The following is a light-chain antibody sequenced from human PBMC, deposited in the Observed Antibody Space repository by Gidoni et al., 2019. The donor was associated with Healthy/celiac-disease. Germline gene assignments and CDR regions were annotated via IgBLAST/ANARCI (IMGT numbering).Light chain of an antibody. CDR1: QSVSSY. V-gene: IGKV3-11*01. CDR2: DAS. J-gene: IGKJ2*01. Sequence: ESGCTHAPATLTVSPGGRATLSCRASQSVSSYLAWYQPKPGQAPRLLIYDASNRATGIPARFRCSGSGTDCTLTISSLVPEDFAVYYCQQRRNWPFTFGQGTKVEIK. CDR3: QQRRNWPFT.